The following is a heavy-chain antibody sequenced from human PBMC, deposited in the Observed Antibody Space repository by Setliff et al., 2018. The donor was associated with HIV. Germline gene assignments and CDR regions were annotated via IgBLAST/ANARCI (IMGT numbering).Heavy chain of an antibody. CDR2: IYHSGST. CDR3: ARDRYYDSSGYYWFDAFDI. Sequence: SETLSLTCAVSGYSISSGYYWGWIRQPPGKGLEWIGSIYHSGSTYYNPSLKSRVTISVDTSKNQFSLKLSSVTAADTAVYYCARDRYYDSSGYYWFDAFDIWGQGTMVTVSS. V-gene: IGHV4-38-2*02. J-gene: IGHJ3*02. CDR1: GYSISSGYY. D-gene: IGHD3-22*01.